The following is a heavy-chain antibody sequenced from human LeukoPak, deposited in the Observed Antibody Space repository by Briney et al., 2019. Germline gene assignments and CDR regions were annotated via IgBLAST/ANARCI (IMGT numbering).Heavy chain of an antibody. J-gene: IGHJ4*02. CDR2: IIPIPGIA. D-gene: IGHD5-24*01. V-gene: IGHV1-69*04. CDR1: GGTFSSYT. CDR3: ARDPGGYNPYYFDY. Sequence: SVKVSCKASGGTFSSYTISWVRQAPGQGLEWMGRIIPIPGIANYAQKFHGRVTITADKSTSTAYTELSSLRSEDTAVYYCARDPGGYNPYYFDYWGQGTLVTVSS.